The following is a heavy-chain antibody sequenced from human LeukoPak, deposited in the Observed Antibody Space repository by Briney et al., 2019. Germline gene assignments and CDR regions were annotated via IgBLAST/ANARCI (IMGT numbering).Heavy chain of an antibody. CDR1: GFTFSSYA. J-gene: IGHJ4*02. D-gene: IGHD1-26*01. CDR3: ARDRVGATDYFDY. V-gene: IGHV3-30-3*01. Sequence: GGSLRLSCAASGFTFSSYAMYWVRQAPGKGLEWVAVISYDGSNKYYADSVKGRFTISRDNSKNTLYLQKNSLRAEDTAVYYCARDRVGATDYFDYWGQGTLVTVSS. CDR2: ISYDGSNK.